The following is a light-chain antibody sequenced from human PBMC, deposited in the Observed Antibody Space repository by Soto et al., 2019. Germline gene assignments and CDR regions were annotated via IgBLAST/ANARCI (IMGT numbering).Light chain of an antibody. V-gene: IGLV2-14*01. CDR1: SDDIGRYNH. CDR2: EVT. J-gene: IGLJ1*01. Sequence: LTQPASVSGSPGQSITVSCTGTSDDIGRYNHVSWYQQHPGKAPKLMISEVTNRPSGVSNRFSGSKSGNTASLTISRLQAEDEADYYCASYRTINTYVFGTGTKVTVL. CDR3: ASYRTINTYV.